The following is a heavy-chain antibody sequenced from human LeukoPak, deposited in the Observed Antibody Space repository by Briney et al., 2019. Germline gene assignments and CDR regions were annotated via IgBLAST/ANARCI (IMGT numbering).Heavy chain of an antibody. Sequence: PSETLSLTCTVSGGSISSYYWSWIRQPPGKGLEWIGYIYYSGSTNYNPSLKSRVTISVDTSKNQFSLKLSSVTAADTAVYYCATANDSSGYCYFDYWGQGTLVTVSS. CDR2: IYYSGST. D-gene: IGHD3-22*01. CDR3: ATANDSSGYCYFDY. V-gene: IGHV4-59*01. CDR1: GGSISSYY. J-gene: IGHJ4*02.